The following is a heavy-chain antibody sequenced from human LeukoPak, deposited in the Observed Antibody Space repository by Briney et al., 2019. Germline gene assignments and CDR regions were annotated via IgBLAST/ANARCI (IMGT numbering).Heavy chain of an antibody. CDR1: GFTFGDYA. CDR3: TRDLHYGDRLAGY. D-gene: IGHD4-17*01. V-gene: IGHV3-49*03. CDR2: IRSKAYGGTT. J-gene: IGHJ4*02. Sequence: GGSLRLSCTASGFTFGDYAMSWFRQAPGKGLEWLGFIRSKAYGGTTEYAASVKGRFTISRDDSKSIAYLQMNSLKTEDTAVYYCTRDLHYGDRLAGYWGQGTLVTVSS.